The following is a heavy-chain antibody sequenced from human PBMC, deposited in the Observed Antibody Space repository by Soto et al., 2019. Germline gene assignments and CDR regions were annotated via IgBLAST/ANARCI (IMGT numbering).Heavy chain of an antibody. V-gene: IGHV4-59*01. CDR3: ARIESFPYCSSTSCYGLGVDWFEP. D-gene: IGHD2-2*01. CDR1: GGSISSYY. Sequence: ASETLSLTCTVSGGSISSYYWSWIRQPPGKGLEWIGYIYYSGSTNYNPSLKSRVTISVDTSKNQFSLKLSSVTAADTAVYYCARIESFPYCSSTSCYGLGVDWFEPWGQGTRVTVSS. J-gene: IGHJ5*02. CDR2: IYYSGST.